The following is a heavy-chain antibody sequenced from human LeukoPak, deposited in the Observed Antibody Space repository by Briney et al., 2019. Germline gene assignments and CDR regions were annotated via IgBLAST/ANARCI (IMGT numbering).Heavy chain of an antibody. Sequence: KPSETLSLTCTVSGYSISSGYYWGWLRQPPGKGLEWIGSIYHSGSTYYNPSLKSRVTISVDTSKNQFSLKLNGVTAADTAVYYCASDLGYWGQGTLVTVSS. V-gene: IGHV4-38-2*02. CDR1: GYSISSGYY. J-gene: IGHJ4*02. CDR3: ASDLGY. CDR2: IYHSGST.